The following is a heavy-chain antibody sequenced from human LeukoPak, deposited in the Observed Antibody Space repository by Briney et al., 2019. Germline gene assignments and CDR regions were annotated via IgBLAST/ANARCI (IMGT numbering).Heavy chain of an antibody. J-gene: IGHJ4*02. CDR3: ARDSANWGSPLDY. V-gene: IGHV3-33*01. D-gene: IGHD7-27*01. CDR2: IWYDGSNK. Sequence: GGSLRLSCAASGFTFSSYGMHWVRQAPGKGLKWVAVIWYDGSNKYYADSVKGRFTISRDNSKNTLYLQMNSLRAEDTAVYYCARDSANWGSPLDYWGQGTLVTVSS. CDR1: GFTFSSYG.